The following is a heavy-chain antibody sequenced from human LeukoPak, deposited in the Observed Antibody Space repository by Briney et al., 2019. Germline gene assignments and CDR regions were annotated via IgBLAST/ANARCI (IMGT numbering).Heavy chain of an antibody. CDR3: ARDKSGYWDD. Sequence: PGTSLRLSCAASGLTFSSYGMHWVRQAPGKGLEWVAVIWHDGSNKYYADSVKGRFTISRDNSKNTLYLQMNSLRAEDTAVYNCARDKSGYWDDWGQGTLVTVSS. D-gene: IGHD3-3*01. J-gene: IGHJ4*02. CDR2: IWHDGSNK. V-gene: IGHV3-33*01. CDR1: GLTFSSYG.